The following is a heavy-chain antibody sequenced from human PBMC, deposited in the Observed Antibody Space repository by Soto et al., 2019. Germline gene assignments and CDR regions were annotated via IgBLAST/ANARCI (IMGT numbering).Heavy chain of an antibody. D-gene: IGHD3-22*01. CDR3: ARDAYYYDSSGYYPSHRRFDP. CDR1: GDSFSNFY. Sequence: SETLSLTCTVSGDSFSNFYWSWIRQPPGQVLEWIGYIYYSGSTGYNPSLKSRVTTSVDTSNNQFSLKLSSVTAADTAVYYCARDAYYYDSSGYYPSHRRFDPWGQGTLVTVS. V-gene: IGHV4-59*01. J-gene: IGHJ5*02. CDR2: IYYSGST.